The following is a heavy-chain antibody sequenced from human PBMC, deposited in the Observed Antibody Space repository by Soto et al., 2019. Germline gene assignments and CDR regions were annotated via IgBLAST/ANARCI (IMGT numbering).Heavy chain of an antibody. V-gene: IGHV3-33*01. CDR1: GFTFSSYG. J-gene: IGHJ4*02. Sequence: GGSLRLSCEASGFTFSSYGMHWVRQAPGKGLEWVAVIWYDGSKKYHGDSVMGRFTISRDNSKNTLYLQMNSLIDDDTAVYYCARSVVVPAALDYWGQGTPVTVSS. D-gene: IGHD2-2*01. CDR3: ARSVVVPAALDY. CDR2: IWYDGSKK.